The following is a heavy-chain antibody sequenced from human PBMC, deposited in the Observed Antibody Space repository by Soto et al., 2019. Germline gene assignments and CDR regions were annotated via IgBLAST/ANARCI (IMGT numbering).Heavy chain of an antibody. D-gene: IGHD3-16*01. CDR3: ARDHYFSSFPAPNYKRLDP. CDR2: TYYRSQWYN. J-gene: IGHJ5*02. CDR1: GDSVSSDSAA. Sequence: SQTLSLTCAISGDSVSSDSAAWNWIRQSPSRGLEWLGRTYYRSQWYNDYAVSVQSRITITPDTYRNQFSLQLKSVTPEDTAIYYCARDHYFSSFPAPNYKRLDPWGHRTLSTVPS. V-gene: IGHV6-1*01.